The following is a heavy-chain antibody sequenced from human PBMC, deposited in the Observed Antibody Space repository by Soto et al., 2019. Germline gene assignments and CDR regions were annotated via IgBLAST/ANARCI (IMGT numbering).Heavy chain of an antibody. CDR1: GFTFSSYA. D-gene: IGHD3-22*01. J-gene: IGHJ4*02. V-gene: IGHV3-30-3*01. CDR3: AREFVMGSGYYRH. Sequence: GGSLRLSCAASGFTFSSYAMHWVRQAPGKGLEWVAVISYDGSNKYYADSVKGRFTISRDNSKNTLYLQMNSLRAEDTAVYYCAREFVMGSGYYRHWGQGTLVTVSS. CDR2: ISYDGSNK.